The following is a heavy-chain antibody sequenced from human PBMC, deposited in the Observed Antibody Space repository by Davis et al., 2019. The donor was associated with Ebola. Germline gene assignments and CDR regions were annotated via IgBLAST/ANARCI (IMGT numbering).Heavy chain of an antibody. V-gene: IGHV4-39*07. Sequence: MPSETLSLTCTLSGGSITSSSYFWAWVRQPPGKGLEWIGTIYFGGRTYYNPSLKGRLTISVDKSRNQFSLKLSSVTAADTAVYYCARSPTYYYDSSGYYYGDLRAFDIWGQGTMVTVSS. D-gene: IGHD3-22*01. CDR2: IYFGGRT. CDR1: GGSITSSSYF. CDR3: ARSPTYYYDSSGYYYGDLRAFDI. J-gene: IGHJ3*02.